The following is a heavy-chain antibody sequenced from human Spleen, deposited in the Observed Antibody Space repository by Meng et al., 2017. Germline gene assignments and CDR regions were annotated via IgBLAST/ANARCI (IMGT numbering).Heavy chain of an antibody. CDR3: ARDGAFSGYYYPYYVDY. D-gene: IGHD3-22*01. Sequence: GGSLRLSCAASAFTFSSYGMHWVRQAPGKGLEWVAVIWYDGSNKYYADSVKGRFTISRDNSKNTLSLQKNSRRAEDTAVYYCARDGAFSGYYYPYYVDYWGQGTQVTVSS. J-gene: IGHJ4*02. CDR2: IWYDGSNK. V-gene: IGHV3-33*01. CDR1: AFTFSSYG.